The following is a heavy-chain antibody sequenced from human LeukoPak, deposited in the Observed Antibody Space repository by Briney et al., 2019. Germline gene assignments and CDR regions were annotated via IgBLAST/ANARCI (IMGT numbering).Heavy chain of an antibody. CDR3: ARVGDYALKD. D-gene: IGHD3-16*01. Sequence: SETLSLTCTVSGGSISSYYWSWIRQPAGKGLEWIGRIYTSGSTDYNPSLKSRVTMSVDTSKNQCTLKLNSVTAADTAVYYCARVGDYALKDWGQGTLVTVSS. CDR2: IYTSGST. CDR1: GGSISSYY. V-gene: IGHV4-4*07. J-gene: IGHJ4*02.